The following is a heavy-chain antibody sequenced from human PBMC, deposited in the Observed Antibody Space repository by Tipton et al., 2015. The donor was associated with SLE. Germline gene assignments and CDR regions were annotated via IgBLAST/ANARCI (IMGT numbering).Heavy chain of an antibody. CDR2: IYYSGST. D-gene: IGHD3-10*01. J-gene: IGHJ3*02. CDR3: ARVPDTMVRGRHAFDI. CDR1: GGSISSSSYY. Sequence: TLSLTCTVSGGSISSSSYYWGWIRQPPGKGLEWIGSIYYSGSTYYNPSLKSRVTISVDTSKNQFSLKLSSVTAADTAVYYCARVPDTMVRGRHAFDIWGQGTMVTVSS. V-gene: IGHV4-39*07.